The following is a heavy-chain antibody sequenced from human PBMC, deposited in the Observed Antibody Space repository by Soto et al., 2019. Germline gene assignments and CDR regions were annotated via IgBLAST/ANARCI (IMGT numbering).Heavy chain of an antibody. CDR3: ARDRGCSGGICYRDLGY. Sequence: VGSLRLSCAASGFTFSSYSMSWVRQAPGKGLEWVSYISSTSNTIYYADSVKGRFTISRDNAKNSLYLHMNSLSAEDTAVYYCARDRGCSGGICYRDLGYWGQGTLVTVSS. V-gene: IGHV3-48*01. CDR2: ISSTSNTI. J-gene: IGHJ4*02. D-gene: IGHD2-15*01. CDR1: GFTFSSYS.